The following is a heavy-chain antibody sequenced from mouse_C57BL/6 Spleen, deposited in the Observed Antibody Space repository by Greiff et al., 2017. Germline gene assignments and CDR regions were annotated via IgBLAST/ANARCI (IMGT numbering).Heavy chain of an antibody. D-gene: IGHD1-1*01. Sequence: EVQLMESGPELVKPGASVKMSCKASGYTFTDYNMHWVKQSHGKSLEWIGYINPNNGGTSYNQKFKDKATLTVNKSSSTAYMELRSLTSEDSAVYYCARGGFYYYGSYFDYWGQGTTLTVSS. CDR2: INPNNGGT. CDR3: ARGGFYYYGSYFDY. J-gene: IGHJ2*01. CDR1: GYTFTDYN. V-gene: IGHV1-22*01.